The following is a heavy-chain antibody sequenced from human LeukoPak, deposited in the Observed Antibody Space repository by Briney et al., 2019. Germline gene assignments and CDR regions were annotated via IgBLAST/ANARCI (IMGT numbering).Heavy chain of an antibody. V-gene: IGHV3-30*02. J-gene: IGHJ4*02. Sequence: GGSLRLSCAASGFTFSSYGMHWVRQAPGKGLEWVAFIRYDGSNKYYADSVKGRFTISRDNFKNTLYLQMNSLRAEDTAVYYCAKDQEMATISDYWGQGTLVTVSS. CDR2: IRYDGSNK. CDR1: GFTFSSYG. CDR3: AKDQEMATISDY. D-gene: IGHD5-24*01.